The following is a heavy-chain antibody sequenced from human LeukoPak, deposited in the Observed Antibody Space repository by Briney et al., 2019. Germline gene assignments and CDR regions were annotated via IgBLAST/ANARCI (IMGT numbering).Heavy chain of an antibody. CDR1: GFTLSDYY. D-gene: IGHD3-9*01. CDR3: ARDPYILTGYYTPSFDY. CDR2: ISSSGSTI. V-gene: IGHV3-11*01. Sequence: GGSLRLSCAASGFTLSDYYMSWIRQAPGKGLEWVSYISSSGSTIYYADSVKGRFTISRDNAKNSLYLQMNSLRAEDTAVYYCARDPYILTGYYTPSFDYWGQGTLVTVSS. J-gene: IGHJ4*02.